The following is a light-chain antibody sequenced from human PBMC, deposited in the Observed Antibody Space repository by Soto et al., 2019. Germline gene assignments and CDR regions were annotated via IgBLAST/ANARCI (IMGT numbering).Light chain of an antibody. Sequence: EIVLTQSPGTLSLSPGERATLSCRASQSVSSSYLAWYQQKPGQAPRLVIYGASSRATGIPDRFSGSGSGTDFTLTISRLEPEDFAVYYSQQYGSSQYTFGQGTKLEIK. CDR2: GAS. J-gene: IGKJ2*01. CDR1: QSVSSSY. CDR3: QQYGSSQYT. V-gene: IGKV3-20*01.